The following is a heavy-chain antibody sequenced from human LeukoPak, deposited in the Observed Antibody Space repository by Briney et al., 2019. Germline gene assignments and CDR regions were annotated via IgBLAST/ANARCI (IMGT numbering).Heavy chain of an antibody. V-gene: IGHV3-23*01. Sequence: QSGGSLRLSCAASGFTFSSYAMSWVRQAPGKGLEWVSAISGSGGSTYYADSVKGRFTISRVNSKNTLYLQMNSLRAEDTAVYYCAKDQDFWSPIYYFDYWGQGTLVTVSS. J-gene: IGHJ4*02. CDR1: GFTFSSYA. D-gene: IGHD3-3*01. CDR2: ISGSGGST. CDR3: AKDQDFWSPIYYFDY.